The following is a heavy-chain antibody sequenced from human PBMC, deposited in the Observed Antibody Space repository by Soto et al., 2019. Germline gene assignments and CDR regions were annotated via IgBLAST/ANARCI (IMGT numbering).Heavy chain of an antibody. V-gene: IGHV1-18*01. D-gene: IGHD2-15*01. CDR3: ARVHPPVVVDAPLHY. CDR1: RYTFTSYC. J-gene: IGHJ4*02. CDR2: ISAYNGNT. Sequence: APVNASSKASRYTFTSYCLRWVRQAHAQGLEWMGWISAYNGNTNYAQKLQGRVTMTTDTSTSTAYMELRSLRSDDTAVYYCARVHPPVVVDAPLHYGVQGTLVTVSP.